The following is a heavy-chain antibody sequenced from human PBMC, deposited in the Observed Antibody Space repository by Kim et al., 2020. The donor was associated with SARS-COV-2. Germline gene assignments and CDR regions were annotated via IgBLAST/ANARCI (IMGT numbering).Heavy chain of an antibody. CDR1: GFTFSSYA. Sequence: GGSLRLSCAASGFTFSSYAMSWVRQAPGKGLEWVSAISGSGGSTYYADSVKGRFTISRDDSKNTLYLQMNSLRAEDTAVYYCAKSILAYSSSWYLDYWGQGTLVTVSS. CDR3: AKSILAYSSSWYLDY. D-gene: IGHD6-13*01. V-gene: IGHV3-23*01. CDR2: ISGSGGST. J-gene: IGHJ4*02.